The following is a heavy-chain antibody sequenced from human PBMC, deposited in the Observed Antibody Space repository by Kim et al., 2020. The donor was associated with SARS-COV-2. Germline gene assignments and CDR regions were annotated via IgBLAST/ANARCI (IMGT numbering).Heavy chain of an antibody. D-gene: IGHD1-26*01. J-gene: IGHJ4*02. Sequence: PSFQGQFTISAEKSISTAYLQWSSLKAADAAMYYCARRGWELLPNYFDYWGQGTLVTVSS. CDR3: ARRGWELLPNYFDY. V-gene: IGHV5-51*01.